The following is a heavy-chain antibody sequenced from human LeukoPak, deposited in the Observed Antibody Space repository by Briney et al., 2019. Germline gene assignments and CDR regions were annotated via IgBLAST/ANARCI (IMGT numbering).Heavy chain of an antibody. CDR2: ISGSGGST. CDR1: GFTFSSYA. D-gene: IGHD6-13*01. CDR3: AKVNRYSSSWYDY. J-gene: IGHJ4*02. V-gene: IGHV3-23*01. Sequence: GGSLRLSCAASGFTFSSYAMSWARQAPGKGLEWVSAISGSGGSTYYADSVKGRFTISRDNSKNTLYLQMNSLRAEDTAVYYCAKVNRYSSSWYDYWGQGTLVTVSS.